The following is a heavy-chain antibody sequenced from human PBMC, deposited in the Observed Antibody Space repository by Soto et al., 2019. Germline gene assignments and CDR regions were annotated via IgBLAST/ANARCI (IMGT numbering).Heavy chain of an antibody. CDR1: GGSISSNY. CDR3: AAGGGLPRYY. Sequence: PSETLSLTCTVSGGSISSNYWTWIRQPPGKGLEWIGYIYHSGSTYYNPSLKSRVTISVDRSKNQFSLKLSSVTAADTAVYYCAAGGGLPRYYWGQGTLVTAPQ. V-gene: IGHV4-59*04. CDR2: IYHSGST. J-gene: IGHJ4*02. D-gene: IGHD5-12*01.